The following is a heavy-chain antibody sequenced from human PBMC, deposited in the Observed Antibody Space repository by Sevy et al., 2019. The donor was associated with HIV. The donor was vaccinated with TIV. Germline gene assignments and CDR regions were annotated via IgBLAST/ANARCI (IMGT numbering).Heavy chain of an antibody. CDR3: AKDSASRPYYYDSSGPYYFDY. CDR1: GFTFSSYA. D-gene: IGHD3-22*01. CDR2: ISGSGGST. Sequence: GGSLRLPCAASGFTFSSYAMSWVRQAPGKGLEWVSAISGSGGSTYYADSVKGRFTISRDNSKNTLYLQMNSLRAEDTAVYYCAKDSASRPYYYDSSGPYYFDYWGQGTLVTVSS. J-gene: IGHJ4*02. V-gene: IGHV3-23*01.